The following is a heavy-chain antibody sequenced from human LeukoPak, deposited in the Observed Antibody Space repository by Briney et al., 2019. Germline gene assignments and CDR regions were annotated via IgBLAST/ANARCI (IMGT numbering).Heavy chain of an antibody. D-gene: IGHD6-13*01. V-gene: IGHV3-23*01. CDR3: AKAPIAAAGTYWYFDL. CDR2: ISGSGGST. Sequence: GGSLRLSCAASGFTFSSYAMSWVRQAPGKGLEWVSAISGSGGSTYYADSVKGRFTISRDNSKNTLYLQMNSLRAEDTAVYYCAKAPIAAAGTYWYFDLWGRGTLVTVSS. J-gene: IGHJ2*01. CDR1: GFTFSSYA.